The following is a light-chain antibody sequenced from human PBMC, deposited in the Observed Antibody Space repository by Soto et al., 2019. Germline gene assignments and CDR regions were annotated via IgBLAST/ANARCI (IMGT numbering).Light chain of an antibody. V-gene: IGKV3-15*01. CDR3: QQHNTWLWT. CDR2: GAS. CDR1: QSINAD. Sequence: EVGMTQSPATLSVSPGERVTLSCRASQSINADLAWYQQKPGQAPRLLIHGASTRATGIPDRFSGSAFGTDFIPTISRLQSKDFAVYSCQQHNTWLWTFGQGTKVEIQ. J-gene: IGKJ1*01.